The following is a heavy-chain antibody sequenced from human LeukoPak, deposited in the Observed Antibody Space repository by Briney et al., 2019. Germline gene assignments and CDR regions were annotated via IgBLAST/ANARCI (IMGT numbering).Heavy chain of an antibody. J-gene: IGHJ4*02. CDR1: GFTFRKYW. CDR2: INTDGTVT. CDR3: ATKQWLAPPPDS. V-gene: IGHV3-74*01. D-gene: IGHD6-19*01. Sequence: QSGGSLRLSCAASGFTFRKYWMLWVRQAPGKGLESVSRINTDGTVTTYADSVKGRFTVSRDNADNTMFLQMNSVRDEDTAVYYCATKQWLAPPPDSWGQGTPVTVSS.